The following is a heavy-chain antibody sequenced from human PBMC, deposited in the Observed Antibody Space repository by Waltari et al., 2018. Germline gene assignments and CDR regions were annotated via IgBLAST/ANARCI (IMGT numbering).Heavy chain of an antibody. CDR1: GGTFSSYA. CDR3: ARGHLDSSGYYYYYYYMDV. Sequence: QVQLVQSGAEVKKPGSSVKVSCKASGGTFSSYAISWVRQAPGQGLEWMGEIIPIFGTANYAQKFQGRVTITADKSTSTAYMELSSLRSEDTAVYYCARGHLDSSGYYYYYYYMDVWGKGTTVTVSS. CDR2: IIPIFGTA. D-gene: IGHD3-22*01. V-gene: IGHV1-69*14. J-gene: IGHJ6*03.